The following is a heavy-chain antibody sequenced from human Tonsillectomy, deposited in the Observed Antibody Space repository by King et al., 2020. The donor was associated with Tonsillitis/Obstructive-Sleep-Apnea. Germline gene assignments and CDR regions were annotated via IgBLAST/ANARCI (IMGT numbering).Heavy chain of an antibody. CDR2: ISSSSSTI. CDR1: GLAFSSYS. CDR3: ARAGYSGYDFDYYYYMDV. D-gene: IGHD5-12*01. V-gene: IGHV3-48*02. J-gene: IGHJ6*03. Sequence: VQLVESGGDLVQAGGSLRLSCAASGLAFSSYSMNWVRQAPGKGLEWLSYISSSSSTIYYADSVKGRFTISRDNAKSSLYLQMNSLRDEDTAVYYCARAGYSGYDFDYYYYMDVWGKGTTVTVSS.